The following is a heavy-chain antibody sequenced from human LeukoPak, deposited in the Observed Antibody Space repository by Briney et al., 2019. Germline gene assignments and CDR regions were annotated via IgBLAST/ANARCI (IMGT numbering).Heavy chain of an antibody. D-gene: IGHD6-19*01. CDR1: GCSFTSYW. J-gene: IGHJ4*02. V-gene: IGHV5-51*01. CDR3: ARPGADSSGWYTVDY. CDR2: IYPGDSDT. Sequence: GESLKISCKGSGCSFTSYWIGWVRQMPGKGLEWMGIIYPGDSDTRYSPSFQGQVTISADKSISTAYLQWSSLKASDTAMCYCARPGADSSGWYTVDYWGQGTLVTVSS.